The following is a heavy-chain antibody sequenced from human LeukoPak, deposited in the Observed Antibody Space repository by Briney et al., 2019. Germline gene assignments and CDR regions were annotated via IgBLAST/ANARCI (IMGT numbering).Heavy chain of an antibody. V-gene: IGHV4-59*12. CDR2: IYYSGST. CDR1: GGSISSYY. Sequence: SETLSLTCTVSGGSISSYYWSWIRQPPGKGLEWIGYIYYSGSTNYNPSLKSRVTISVDTSKNQFSLKLSSVTAADTAVYYCAREGGFSYYYYMDVWGKGTTVTISS. J-gene: IGHJ6*03. CDR3: AREGGFSYYYYMDV. D-gene: IGHD2-15*01.